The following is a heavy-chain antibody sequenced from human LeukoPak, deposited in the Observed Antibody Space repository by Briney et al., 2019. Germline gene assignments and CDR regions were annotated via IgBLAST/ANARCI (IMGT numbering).Heavy chain of an antibody. CDR3: ARGLAYCGGDCSPFDY. D-gene: IGHD2-21*02. CDR1: GYTFTCYY. CDR2: INPNSGGT. J-gene: IGHJ4*02. V-gene: IGHV1-2*04. Sequence: ASVKVSCKASGYTFTCYYMHWVRQAPGQGLEWMGWINPNSGGTNYAQKFQGWVTMTRDTSISTAYMELSRLRSGDTAVYYCARGLAYCGGDCSPFDYWGQGTLVTVSS.